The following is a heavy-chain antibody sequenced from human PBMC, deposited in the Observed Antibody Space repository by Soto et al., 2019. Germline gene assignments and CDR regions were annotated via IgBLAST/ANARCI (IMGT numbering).Heavy chain of an antibody. J-gene: IGHJ4*02. CDR2: IYSGGST. CDR1: GFTVSSNY. Sequence: GGSLRLSCAASGFTVSSNYMSWVRQAPGKGLEWVSVIYSGGSTYYADSVKGRFTISRDNSKNTLYLQMNSLRAEDTAVYYCAREDYYDSSGYYGYWGQGTLVTV. V-gene: IGHV3-53*01. D-gene: IGHD3-22*01. CDR3: AREDYYDSSGYYGY.